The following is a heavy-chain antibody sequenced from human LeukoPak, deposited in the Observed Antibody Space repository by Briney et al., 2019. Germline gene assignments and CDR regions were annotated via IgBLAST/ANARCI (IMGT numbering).Heavy chain of an antibody. D-gene: IGHD3-10*01. Sequence: SETLSLTCAVSGYSISSGYYWGWIRQPPGKGLEWIGSMSHNRGTYYNPSLKSRVTISMDTSKNQFSLRLSSVTAADTAVYYCASYYASGVSAYNYYGMDVWGKGTRSPSPQ. CDR2: MSHNRGT. CDR3: ASYYASGVSAYNYYGMDV. CDR1: GYSISSGYY. J-gene: IGHJ6*04. V-gene: IGHV4-38-2*01.